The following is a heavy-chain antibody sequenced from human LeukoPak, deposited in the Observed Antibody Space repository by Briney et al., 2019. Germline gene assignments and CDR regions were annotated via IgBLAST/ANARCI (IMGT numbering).Heavy chain of an antibody. V-gene: IGHV3-48*03. D-gene: IGHD3-16*02. CDR3: ARVRNGITFGGVIDHFDY. CDR1: GFTFSSYE. CDR2: ISSSGSTI. J-gene: IGHJ4*02. Sequence: GGSLRLSCAASGFTFSSYEMNWVRQAPGKGLEWVSYISSSGSTIYYADSVKGRFTISRDNAKNSLYLQMNSLRAEDTAVYYCARVRNGITFGGVIDHFDYWGQGTLVTVSS.